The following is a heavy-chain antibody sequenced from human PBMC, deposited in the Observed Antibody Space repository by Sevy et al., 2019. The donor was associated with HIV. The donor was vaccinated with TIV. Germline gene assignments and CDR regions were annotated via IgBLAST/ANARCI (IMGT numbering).Heavy chain of an antibody. Sequence: ASVKVSCKASGYTFTGDYLHWVRQVPGHGLEWMGRVFPNSGGTNYAQKFQGRVTMTRDTSISTANMELSRLRSDDTAVYYCARDGGGGTTNSGMDVWGQGTTVTVSS. CDR2: VFPNSGGT. V-gene: IGHV1-2*06. D-gene: IGHD1-7*01. J-gene: IGHJ6*02. CDR3: ARDGGGGTTNSGMDV. CDR1: GYTFTGDY.